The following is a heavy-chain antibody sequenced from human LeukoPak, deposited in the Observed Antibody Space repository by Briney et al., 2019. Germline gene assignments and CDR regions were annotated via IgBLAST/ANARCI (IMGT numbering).Heavy chain of an antibody. D-gene: IGHD3-10*01. CDR3: ARVTTRMVGGYYYYYGMDV. CDR1: GYTFTGYY. J-gene: IGHJ6*02. CDR2: INPNSGGT. Sequence: ASVKVSCKASGYTFTGYYMHWVRQAPGQGLEWMGWINPNSGGTNYAQKFQGRVTMTRDTSISTAYMELSRLRSDDTVVYYCARVTTRMVGGYYYYYGMDVWGQGTTVTVSS. V-gene: IGHV1-2*02.